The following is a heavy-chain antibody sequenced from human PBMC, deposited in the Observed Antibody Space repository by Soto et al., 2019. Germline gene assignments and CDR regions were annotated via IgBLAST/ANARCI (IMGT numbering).Heavy chain of an antibody. V-gene: IGHV3-30*18. CDR3: AKDRRSGSYYDAFDF. J-gene: IGHJ3*01. CDR2: ISNNGSNK. D-gene: IGHD3-10*01. CDR1: GFTFSSYC. Sequence: GGSLRLSCAASGFTFSSYCMHWVRQAPGKGLEWVAFISNNGSNKHYADSVKSRFTIARVNSKNTLYMQMNSMRGEDTEVYYCAKDRRSGSYYDAFDFWGQGTMVTVSS.